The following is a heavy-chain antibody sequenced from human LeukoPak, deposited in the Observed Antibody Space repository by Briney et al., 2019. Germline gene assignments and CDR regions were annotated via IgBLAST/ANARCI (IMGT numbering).Heavy chain of an antibody. J-gene: IGHJ4*02. CDR3: ARRSPYSTGWSSYFDY. Sequence: SETLSLTCTVSGGSISSYYWNWIRQPPGKGLEWIGYIYYSGSTNYNPSLKSRVTISLDKSRNHFSLKLTSVTAADSAVYYCARRSPYSTGWSSYFDYWGQGALVTVSS. V-gene: IGHV4-59*12. CDR1: GGSISSYY. D-gene: IGHD6-19*01. CDR2: IYYSGST.